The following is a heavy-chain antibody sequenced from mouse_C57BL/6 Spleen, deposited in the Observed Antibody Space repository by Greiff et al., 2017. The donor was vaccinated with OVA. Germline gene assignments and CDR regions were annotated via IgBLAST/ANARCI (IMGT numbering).Heavy chain of an antibody. CDR3: ARYNYGLAWFAY. CDR2: IRNKANGYTT. V-gene: IGHV7-3*01. Sequence: EVHLVESGGGLVQPGGSLSLSCAASGFTFTDYYMSWVRQPPGKALEWLGFIRNKANGYTTEYSASVKGRFTISRDNSQSILYLQMNALRAEDSATYYCARYNYGLAWFAYWGQGTLVTVSA. CDR1: GFTFTDYY. J-gene: IGHJ3*01. D-gene: IGHD1-1*02.